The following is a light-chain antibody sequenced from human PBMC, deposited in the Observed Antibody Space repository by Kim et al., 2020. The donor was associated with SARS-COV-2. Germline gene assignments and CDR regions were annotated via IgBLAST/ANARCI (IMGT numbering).Light chain of an antibody. Sequence: AMGQTVRITCKGDSLKSYYATWYQQKPGKAPILVIYGKNNRPSGIPDRFSGSSSGNTASLTITGTQAGDEADYYCNSRDSNDNVVFGGGTQLTVL. V-gene: IGLV3-19*01. CDR2: GKN. J-gene: IGLJ2*01. CDR3: NSRDSNDNVV. CDR1: SLKSYY.